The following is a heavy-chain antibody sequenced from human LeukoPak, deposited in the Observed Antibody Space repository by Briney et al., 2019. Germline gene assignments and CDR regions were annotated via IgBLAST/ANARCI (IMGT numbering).Heavy chain of an antibody. CDR1: GGSFSGYY. Sequence: SETLSLTCAVYGGSFSGYYWSWIRQPPGKGLEWIGEINHSGSTNYNPSLKSRVTISVDTSKNQFSLKLSPVTAADTAVYYCAGRRGSSWYYFRWFDPWGQGTLVTVSS. D-gene: IGHD6-13*01. J-gene: IGHJ5*02. CDR2: INHSGST. V-gene: IGHV4-34*01. CDR3: AGRRGSSWYYFRWFDP.